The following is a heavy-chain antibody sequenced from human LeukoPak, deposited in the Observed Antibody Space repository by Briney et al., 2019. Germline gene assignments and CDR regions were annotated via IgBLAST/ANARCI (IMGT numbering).Heavy chain of an antibody. D-gene: IGHD5-24*01. CDR2: IGIDSGNT. CDR3: ARDYKYAFDN. CDR1: GFTFSDYS. J-gene: IGHJ4*02. Sequence: GGSLRLSCAASGFTFSDYSMNWVRQAPGKGPEWISYIGIDSGNTNYADSVKGRFTISGDKAKNSLYLQMNSLRVEDTAVCYCARDYKYAFDNWGQGTLVTVSS. V-gene: IGHV3-48*01.